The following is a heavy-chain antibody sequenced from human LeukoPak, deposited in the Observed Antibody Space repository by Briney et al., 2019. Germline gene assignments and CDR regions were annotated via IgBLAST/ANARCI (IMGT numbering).Heavy chain of an antibody. CDR2: ISSSSSYI. V-gene: IGHV3-21*01. CDR3: ARVRGYYDILTGYQDY. Sequence: GGSLRLSCAASGFTFSSYSMNWVRQAPGKGLEWVSSISSSSSYIYYADSVKGRFTISRDNAKNSLYLQMNSLRAEDTAVYYCARVRGYYDILTGYQDYWGQGTLVTVSS. D-gene: IGHD3-9*01. CDR1: GFTFSSYS. J-gene: IGHJ4*02.